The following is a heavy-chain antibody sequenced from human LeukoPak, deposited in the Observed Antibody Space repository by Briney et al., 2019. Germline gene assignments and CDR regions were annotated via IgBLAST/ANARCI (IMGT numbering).Heavy chain of an antibody. Sequence: ASVKVSCKASGGTFSSYAISWVRQAPGQGLEWMGGIIPIFGTANYAQKFQGRVTITADESTSTAYMELSSLRSEDTAVYYCARGGIPRYCSSTSCYSFDYWGQGTLVTVSS. D-gene: IGHD2-2*01. CDR2: IIPIFGTA. J-gene: IGHJ4*02. CDR1: GGTFSSYA. CDR3: ARGGIPRYCSSTSCYSFDY. V-gene: IGHV1-69*13.